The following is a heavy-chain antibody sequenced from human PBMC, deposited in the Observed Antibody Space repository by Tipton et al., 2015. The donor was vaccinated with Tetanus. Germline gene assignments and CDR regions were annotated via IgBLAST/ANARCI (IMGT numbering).Heavy chain of an antibody. D-gene: IGHD6-19*01. CDR3: ATVPTIAVTGTALGGY. CDR1: GGSIRSSSYY. J-gene: IGHJ4*02. V-gene: IGHV4-39*01. Sequence: TLSLTCTVSGGSIRSSSYYWGWIRQPPGKGLEWIGTIYSGGNTYYNPSLKSRATVSVDTAKNQFSLMLSSVTSRDTAVYYCATVPTIAVTGTALGGYWGQGTLVTVSS. CDR2: IYSGGNT.